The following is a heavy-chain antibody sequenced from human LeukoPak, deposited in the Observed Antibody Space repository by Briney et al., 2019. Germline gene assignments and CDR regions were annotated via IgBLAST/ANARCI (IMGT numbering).Heavy chain of an antibody. J-gene: IGHJ4*02. CDR1: GFTFSDYY. D-gene: IGHD2-15*01. CDR3: ARGHCSGASCYSRNFDY. Sequence: SGGSLRLSCAASGFTFSDYYMNWVRQAPGKGLEWVSYISSGSGTIYYADSVKGRFTISRDNAKNSLYLEMNSLRDEDTAVYYCARGHCSGASCYSRNFDYWGQGTLVTVSS. CDR2: ISSGSGTI. V-gene: IGHV3-48*02.